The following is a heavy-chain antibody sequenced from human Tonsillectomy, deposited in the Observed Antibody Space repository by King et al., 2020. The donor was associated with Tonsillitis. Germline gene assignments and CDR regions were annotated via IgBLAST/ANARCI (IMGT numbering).Heavy chain of an antibody. Sequence: QLQESGPGLVKPSETLSLTCTVSGGSISSSSYYWGWIRQPPGKGLAWIGSIYYSGSTYYNPSLKSRVTISVDTSKNQFSLKLSSVTAADTAVYYCAGPYSGSYFDPFDIWGQGTMVTVSS. D-gene: IGHD1-26*01. CDR2: IYYSGST. J-gene: IGHJ3*02. CDR3: AGPYSGSYFDPFDI. CDR1: GGSISSSSYY. V-gene: IGHV4-39*07.